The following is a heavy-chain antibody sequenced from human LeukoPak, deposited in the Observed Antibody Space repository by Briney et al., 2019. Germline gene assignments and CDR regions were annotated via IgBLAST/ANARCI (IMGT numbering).Heavy chain of an antibody. V-gene: IGHV4-34*01. CDR3: ARGGGRYSYDKYYDYYYMDV. D-gene: IGHD5-18*01. J-gene: IGHJ6*03. Sequence: SETLSLTCAVYGGSFSDYYWSWIRQPPGKGLEWIGEINHSGSTNYNPSLKSRVTISVDTSKNQFSLKLSSVTAADTAVYYCARGGGRYSYDKYYDYYYMDVWGKGTTVTVSS. CDR1: GGSFSDYY. CDR2: INHSGST.